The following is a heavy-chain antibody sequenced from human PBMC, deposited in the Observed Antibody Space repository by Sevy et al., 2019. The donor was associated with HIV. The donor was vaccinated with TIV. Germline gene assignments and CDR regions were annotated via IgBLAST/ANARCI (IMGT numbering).Heavy chain of an antibody. CDR2: IKSEFDGGAI. CDR1: GFTFSSAW. J-gene: IGHJ6*02. CDR3: ITDPAYRGYDEEVINYYFYGMDV. V-gene: IGHV3-15*01. Sequence: GGSLRLSCTASGFTFSSAWMSWVRQAPGKGLEWVGRIKSEFDGGAIDYPAPGKGSFTISREDSKNTVYLQTNSLKTEDTAVYYCITDPAYRGYDEEVINYYFYGMDVWGQGTTVTVSS. D-gene: IGHD5-12*01.